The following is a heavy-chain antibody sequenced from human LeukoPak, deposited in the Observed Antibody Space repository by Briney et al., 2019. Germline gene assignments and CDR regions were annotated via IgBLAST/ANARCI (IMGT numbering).Heavy chain of an antibody. CDR1: RFTFSSYA. D-gene: IGHD3-3*01. CDR3: AKGRWSPDY. V-gene: IGHV3-23*01. CDR2: ISDSGANT. J-gene: IGHJ4*02. Sequence: PGGSLRLSCAASRFTFSSYAMSWVRQAPGKGLEWVSLISDSGANTYYTDSVKGRFTISRDNSKNSLYLQMNSLRADDTAVYYCAKGRWSPDYWGQGTLVTVSS.